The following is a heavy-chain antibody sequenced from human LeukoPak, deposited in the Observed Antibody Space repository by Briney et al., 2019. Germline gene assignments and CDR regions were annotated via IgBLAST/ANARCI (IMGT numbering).Heavy chain of an antibody. CDR2: ISTSSGVI. D-gene: IGHD3-22*01. CDR3: AKFTMIVPGSFDY. CDR1: GFTFSDYG. Sequence: GGSLRLSCAAYGFTFSDYGMNWVRQAPGKGLEWVSYISTSSGVIYDADSVKGRFTISRDNAKNSLYLQMNSLRADDTAVYYCAKFTMIVPGSFDYWGQGTLVTVSS. J-gene: IGHJ4*02. V-gene: IGHV3-48*01.